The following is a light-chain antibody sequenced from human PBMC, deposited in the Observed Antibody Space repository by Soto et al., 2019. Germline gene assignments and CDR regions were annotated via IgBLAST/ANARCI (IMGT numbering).Light chain of an antibody. CDR1: QSVSSN. CDR2: GAS. V-gene: IGKV3-15*01. Sequence: EIVMTQSPATLSVSPGERATLSCRASQSVSSNLAWYQQIPGQAPRLLIYGASTRATGIPARFSGSGSGTEFTLTISSLQSEDFAVYYRQQYNNWPQTFGQGTKVDIK. J-gene: IGKJ1*01. CDR3: QQYNNWPQT.